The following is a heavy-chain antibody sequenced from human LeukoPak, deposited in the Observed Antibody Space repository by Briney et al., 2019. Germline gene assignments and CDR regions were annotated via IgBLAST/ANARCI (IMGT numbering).Heavy chain of an antibody. CDR2: IIQDVRAE. CDR3: ARAAPQDCSPRPCRLFDY. D-gene: IGHD2-15*01. J-gene: IGHJ4*02. CDR1: GFTFREYW. V-gene: IGHV3-7*01. Sequence: GGSLRLSCGASGFTFREYWMSWVRRSPGKGLEWLATIIQDVRAEYYMASVKGRFTISRDNAENSLYLQMDSLKAEDTALYYCARAAPQDCSPRPCRLFDYWGQGTLVTVAS.